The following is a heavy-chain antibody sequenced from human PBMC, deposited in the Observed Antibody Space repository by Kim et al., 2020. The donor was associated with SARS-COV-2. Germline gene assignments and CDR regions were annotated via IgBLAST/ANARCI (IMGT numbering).Heavy chain of an antibody. CDR3: ARDLDSSGPNH. CDR2: IWYDGSNK. CDR1: GFTFSSYG. Sequence: GGSLRLSCAASGFTFSSYGMHWVRQAPGKGLEWVAVIWYDGSNKYYADSVKGRFTISRDNSKNTLYLQMNSLRAEDTAVYYCARDLDSSGPNHWGQGTLVTVSS. V-gene: IGHV3-33*08. D-gene: IGHD3-10*01. J-gene: IGHJ5*02.